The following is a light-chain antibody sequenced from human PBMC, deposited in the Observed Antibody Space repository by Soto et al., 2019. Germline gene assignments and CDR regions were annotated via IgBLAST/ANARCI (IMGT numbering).Light chain of an antibody. CDR3: QHYNDYWT. J-gene: IGKJ1*01. V-gene: IGKV1-5*03. CDR2: QAS. CDR1: QSINDW. Sequence: DVQMTQSPSTLSASVGDRVTITCRASQSINDWLAWYQQKPGKAPRLLIYQASNLQSGVSSRFSGSGSGTEFTLAISSLQPDDFATYYCQHYNDYWTFGQGTKVEIK.